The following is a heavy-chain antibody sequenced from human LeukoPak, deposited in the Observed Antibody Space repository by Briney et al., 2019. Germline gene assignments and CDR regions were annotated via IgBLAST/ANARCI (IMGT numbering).Heavy chain of an antibody. V-gene: IGHV1-18*01. Sequence: ASVKVSCKASGYTFTSYGISWVRQAPGQGLEWMGWISAYNGNTNYAQKLQGRVTITRDTSASTAYMELSSLRSEDTAVFYCARAAGVKPTGMSYYYGMDVWGQGTTVTVSS. CDR2: ISAYNGNT. J-gene: IGHJ6*02. D-gene: IGHD1-1*01. CDR3: ARAAGVKPTGMSYYYGMDV. CDR1: GYTFTSYG.